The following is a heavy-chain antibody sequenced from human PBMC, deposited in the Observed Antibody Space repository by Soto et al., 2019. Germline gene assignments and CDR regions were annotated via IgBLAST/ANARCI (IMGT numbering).Heavy chain of an antibody. CDR1: GFTFSSYA. CDR2: ISGSGGST. J-gene: IGHJ4*02. CDR3: AKYLWDIVVVPAAIRD. D-gene: IGHD2-2*01. V-gene: IGHV3-23*01. Sequence: EVQLLESGGGLVQPGGSLRLSCAASGFTFSSYAMSWVRQAPGKGLEWVSAISGSGGSTYYADSVKGRFTISRDNSKNTLYLQMNSLRAEDTAVYYGAKYLWDIVVVPAAIRDWGQGTLVTVSS.